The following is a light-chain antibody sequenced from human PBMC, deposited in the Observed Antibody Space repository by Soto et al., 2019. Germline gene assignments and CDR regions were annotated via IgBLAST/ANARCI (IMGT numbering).Light chain of an antibody. J-gene: IGKJ1*01. Sequence: EIVLTQSPGTLSLSPGESAALSCRASQSVTSNYLVWYRQKPGQAPRLLIYGVSSRAAGIPDRFSGSGSGTDFTLTITRVEPEASAVYYCQQHSNSPWTFGQGTRVEI. CDR2: GVS. V-gene: IGKV3-20*01. CDR1: QSVTSNY. CDR3: QQHSNSPWT.